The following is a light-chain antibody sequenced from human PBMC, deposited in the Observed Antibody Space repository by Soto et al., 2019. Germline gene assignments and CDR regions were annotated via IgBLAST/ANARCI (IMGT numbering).Light chain of an antibody. V-gene: IGKV1-12*01. CDR1: HDISRR. Sequence: DIQMTQSPSSVSASVGDTFTITCRLSHDISRRFAWYQQKPGKAPELLIYAASTLQTGVPPRFSGSGYGTAFTLTISSVQPDDFATYYCQQANTFPPWTFGQGTKVDI. CDR2: AAS. CDR3: QQANTFPPWT. J-gene: IGKJ1*01.